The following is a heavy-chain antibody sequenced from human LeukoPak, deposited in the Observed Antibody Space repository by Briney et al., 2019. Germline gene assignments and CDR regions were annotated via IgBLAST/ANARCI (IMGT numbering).Heavy chain of an antibody. CDR2: ISSSSSYI. CDR1: GFTFSSYS. Sequence: GGSLRPSCAASGFTFSSYSMNWVRQAPGKGLEWVSSISSSSSYIYYADSVKGRFTISRDNAKNSLYLQMNSLRAEDTAVYYCARDAEDIVVVVATGSYGMDVWGQGTTVTVSS. CDR3: ARDAEDIVVVVATGSYGMDV. D-gene: IGHD2-15*01. V-gene: IGHV3-21*01. J-gene: IGHJ6*02.